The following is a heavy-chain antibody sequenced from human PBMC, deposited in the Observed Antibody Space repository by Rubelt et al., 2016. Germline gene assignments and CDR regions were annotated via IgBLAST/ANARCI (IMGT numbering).Heavy chain of an antibody. D-gene: IGHD5-12*01. Sequence: QVQLVQSGAEVKKPGASVKVSCKASGYTFTSYGISWVRPAPGQGLEWMGWISASNGNPNYAQKLQGRVTMTTDTSTSTAYMELRSLRSDDTAVYYCARDPTTRFTSTGWFDPWGQGTLVTVSS. CDR3: ARDPTTRFTSTGWFDP. CDR2: ISASNGNP. CDR1: GYTFTSYG. V-gene: IGHV1-18*01. J-gene: IGHJ5*02.